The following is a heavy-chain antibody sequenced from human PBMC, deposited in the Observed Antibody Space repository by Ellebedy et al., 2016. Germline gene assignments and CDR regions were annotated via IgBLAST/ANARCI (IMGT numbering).Heavy chain of an antibody. J-gene: IGHJ3*02. Sequence: SETLSLTCTVSGGSISSSSYYWGWIRQPPGKGLEWIGRIYYSGSTYYNPSLKSRVTISVDPSKNQFSLTLSSVTAADTAVYYCARDFQDYYDSSGYYSDAFDIWGQGTMVTVSS. CDR3: ARDFQDYYDSSGYYSDAFDI. CDR2: IYYSGST. CDR1: GGSISSSSYY. D-gene: IGHD3-22*01. V-gene: IGHV4-39*02.